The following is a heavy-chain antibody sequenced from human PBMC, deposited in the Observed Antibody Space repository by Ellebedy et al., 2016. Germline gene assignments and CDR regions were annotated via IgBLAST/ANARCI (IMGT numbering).Heavy chain of an antibody. CDR2: IYYSGST. D-gene: IGHD2-15*01. V-gene: IGHV4-59*08. Sequence: SETLSLXXTVSGGSISSYYWSWIRQPPGKGLEWIGYIYYSGSTNYNPSLKSRVTISVDTSKNQFSLKLSSVTAADTAVYYCARLGSGDYYGMDVWGQGTTVTVSS. CDR3: ARLGSGDYYGMDV. J-gene: IGHJ6*02. CDR1: GGSISSYY.